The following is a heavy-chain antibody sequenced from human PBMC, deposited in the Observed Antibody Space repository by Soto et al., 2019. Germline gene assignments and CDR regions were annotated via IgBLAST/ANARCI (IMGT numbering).Heavy chain of an antibody. V-gene: IGHV3-23*01. CDR2: ISNNGDTA. D-gene: IGHD3-16*02. Sequence: QAGGSLRLSCATSGFTFSSYAMVWVRQAAEKGLEWVASISNNGDTAYYADSVKGRFTISRGNSENTLYLQMNGLRADDTALYFCAKSRVFIGAIVTLLDSWGQGTQVTVSS. CDR1: GFTFSSYA. CDR3: AKSRVFIGAIVTLLDS. J-gene: IGHJ4*02.